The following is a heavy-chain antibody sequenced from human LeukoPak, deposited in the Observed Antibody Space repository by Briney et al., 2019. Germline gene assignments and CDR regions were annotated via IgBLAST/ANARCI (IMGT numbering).Heavy chain of an antibody. CDR3: AKAGVRYFDSSGLYAFDF. CDR1: GGCISSTSYY. Sequence: SETLSLTCAVSGGCISSTSYYWAWIRQPPGKGLEWIGTIYYSGSTYHNPSLKSRVTLSVDTSRNQFSLRLSSVDAADTAVYYCAKAGVRYFDSSGLYAFDFWGQGTTVTVSS. V-gene: IGHV4-39*01. J-gene: IGHJ3*01. CDR2: IYYSGST. D-gene: IGHD3-22*01.